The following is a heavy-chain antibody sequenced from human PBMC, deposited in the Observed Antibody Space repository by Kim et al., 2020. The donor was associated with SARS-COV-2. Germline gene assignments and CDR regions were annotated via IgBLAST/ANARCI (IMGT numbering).Heavy chain of an antibody. CDR2: INPNSGGT. V-gene: IGHV1-2*05. CDR1: GYTFTGYY. J-gene: IGHJ3*02. D-gene: IGHD3-10*01. Sequence: ASVKVSCKASGYTFTGYYMHWVRQAPGQGLEWMGRINPNSGGTNYAQKFQGRVTMTRDTSISTAYMELSRLRSDDTVVYYCAREQRGYYGAGIGKHAFDIWGQGTMVTVSS. CDR3: AREQRGYYGAGIGKHAFDI.